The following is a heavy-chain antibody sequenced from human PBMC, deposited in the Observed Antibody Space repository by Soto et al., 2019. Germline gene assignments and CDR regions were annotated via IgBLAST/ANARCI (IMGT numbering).Heavy chain of an antibody. V-gene: IGHV1-18*01. CDR1: GYTFTSYG. Sequence: QVQLVQSGAEVKKPGASVKVSCKASGYTFTSYGISWVRQAPGQGLEWMGWISVYNGNTKYAQKLQGRVTMTTDTATSTAYMELRSLRSDDTAVYYCAREGYCSGGSCYEGYYYSDGMDVWGQGTTVTVSS. J-gene: IGHJ6*02. CDR2: ISVYNGNT. D-gene: IGHD2-15*01. CDR3: AREGYCSGGSCYEGYYYSDGMDV.